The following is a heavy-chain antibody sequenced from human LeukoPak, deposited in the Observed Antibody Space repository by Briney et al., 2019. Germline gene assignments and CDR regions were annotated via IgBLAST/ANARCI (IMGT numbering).Heavy chain of an antibody. CDR1: AVSISSSSYY. V-gene: IGHV4-39*01. CDR2: IFDTGRT. J-gene: IGHJ6*02. CDR3: ASWYYGSGRSYLGMDV. D-gene: IGHD3-10*01. Sequence: ASETLSLTCNVYAVSISSSSYYWGWIRQPPGRGLEWIGSIFDTGRTYSHPTLESRVTISVDTSKNQFSLSLTSVTAADTAVYYCASWYYGSGRSYLGMDVWGQGATVTVS.